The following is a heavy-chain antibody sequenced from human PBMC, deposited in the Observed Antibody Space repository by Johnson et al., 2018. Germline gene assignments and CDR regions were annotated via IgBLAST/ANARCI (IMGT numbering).Heavy chain of an antibody. CDR1: GFTFSTYT. CDR3: AKDTGMAPTPYYFYYMDV. Sequence: QVQLVQSGGGVVQPGRSLRLSCAASGFTFSTYTMHWVRQAPGKGLEWVAVISYDGSNKYYADSVKGRFTISRDNSKNTLYQQMNSLRAEDTAVYYCAKDTGMAPTPYYFYYMDVWGKGTTVTVSS. D-gene: IGHD5-18*01. J-gene: IGHJ6*03. CDR2: ISYDGSNK. V-gene: IGHV3-30*18.